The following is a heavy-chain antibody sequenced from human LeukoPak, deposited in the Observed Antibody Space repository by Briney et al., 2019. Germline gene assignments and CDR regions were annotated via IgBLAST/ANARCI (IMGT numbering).Heavy chain of an antibody. J-gene: IGHJ4*02. CDR1: GYTFTGYY. CDR2: INPNSGGT. CDR3: ARVVHSSGWYDY. D-gene: IGHD6-19*01. Sequence: ASVKVSCKASGYTFTGYYMHWVRQAPGQGLEWMGWINPNSGGTNYAQKFQGRVTMTRDTSISTAYMELSRLRSDDTAVYYCARVVHSSGWYDYWGQGTLVTVSS. V-gene: IGHV1-2*02.